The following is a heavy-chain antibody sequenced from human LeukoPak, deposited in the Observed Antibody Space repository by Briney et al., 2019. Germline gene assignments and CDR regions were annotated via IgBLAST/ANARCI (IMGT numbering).Heavy chain of an antibody. D-gene: IGHD3-10*01. CDR2: IWYDGSNK. CDR1: GVTFSSYG. CDR3: ARDLDYGSGSYSFDY. J-gene: IGHJ4*02. Sequence: GGSLRLSCAASGVTFSSYGMHWVRQAPGKGLEWVAVIWYDGSNKYYADSVKGRFTISRDNSKNTLYLQMNSLRAEDTAVYYCARDLDYGSGSYSFDYWGQGTLVTVSS. V-gene: IGHV3-33*01.